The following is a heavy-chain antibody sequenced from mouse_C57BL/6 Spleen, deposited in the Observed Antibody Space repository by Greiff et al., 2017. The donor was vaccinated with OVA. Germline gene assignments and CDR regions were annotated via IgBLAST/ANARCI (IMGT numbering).Heavy chain of an antibody. CDR1: GYTFTSYW. CDR3: ARRGGNYEFAY. V-gene: IGHV1-64*01. Sequence: QVQLQQPGAELVKPGASVKLSCKASGYTFTSYWMHWVKQRPGQGLEWIGMIHPNSGSTNYNEKFKSKATLTVDKSSSTAYMQLSSLTSEDSAVYYCARRGGNYEFAYWGQGTLVTVSA. CDR2: IHPNSGST. J-gene: IGHJ3*01. D-gene: IGHD2-1*01.